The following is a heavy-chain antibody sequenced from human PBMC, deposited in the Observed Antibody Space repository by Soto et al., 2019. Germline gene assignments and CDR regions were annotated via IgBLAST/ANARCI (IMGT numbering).Heavy chain of an antibody. CDR1: GYSFTSYW. Sequence: GESLKISCKGSGYSFTSYWIGWVRQMPGKGLEWMGIIYPGDSDTRYSPSFQGQVTISADKSISTAYLQWSSLKASDTAMYYCARNVHLSGDYRWFDPWGQGTLVTVSS. D-gene: IGHD4-17*01. CDR3: ARNVHLSGDYRWFDP. J-gene: IGHJ5*02. CDR2: IYPGDSDT. V-gene: IGHV5-51*01.